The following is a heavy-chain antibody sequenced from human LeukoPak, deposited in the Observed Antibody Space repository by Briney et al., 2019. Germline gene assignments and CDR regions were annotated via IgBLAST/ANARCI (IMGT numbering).Heavy chain of an antibody. CDR2: ISGSGGST. V-gene: IGHV3-23*01. J-gene: IGHJ4*02. Sequence: GGSLRLSSAASGFTFSSYAMSWVRQAPGKGLEWVSAISGSGGSTYYADSVKGRFTISRDNSKNTLYLQMNSLRAEDTAVYYCAKDLVRISYYYDSSGPAYWGQGTLVTVSS. CDR3: AKDLVRISYYYDSSGPAY. D-gene: IGHD3-22*01. CDR1: GFTFSSYA.